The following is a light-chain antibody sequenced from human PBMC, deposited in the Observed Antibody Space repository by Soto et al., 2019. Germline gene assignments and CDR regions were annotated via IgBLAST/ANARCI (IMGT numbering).Light chain of an antibody. Sequence: EVVMTQSPATLSLSPGERATLSCRASQSVSSNLAWYQQKPGQAPRLLIYGASTRATGIPARFSGSGSGTEFTLTISSLQSEDFAVYYCQHRSNWPTFGQGTKVDIK. J-gene: IGKJ1*01. CDR1: QSVSSN. V-gene: IGKV3-15*01. CDR3: QHRSNWPT. CDR2: GAS.